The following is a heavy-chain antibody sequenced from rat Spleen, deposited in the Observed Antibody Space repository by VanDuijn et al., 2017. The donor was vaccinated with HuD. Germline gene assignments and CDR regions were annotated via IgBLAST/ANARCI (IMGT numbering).Heavy chain of an antibody. J-gene: IGHJ2*01. CDR2: LWSGGSK. CDR3: ARDGGPHYFDY. V-gene: IGHV2-15*01. Sequence: QVQLKESGPGLVQPSQTLSLTCTVSGFSLTSYGVSWVRQPPGKGLEWIGALWSGGSKDYKSALKSRLSISRDTSKSQVLLKMTSLQTEDTAMYFCARDGGPHYFDYWGQGVMVTVSS. D-gene: IGHD1-11*01. CDR1: GFSLTSYG.